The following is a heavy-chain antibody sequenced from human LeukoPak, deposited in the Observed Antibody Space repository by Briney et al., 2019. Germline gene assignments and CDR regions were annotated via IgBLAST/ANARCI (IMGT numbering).Heavy chain of an antibody. Sequence: GGSLRLSCAPSGFTLDGYAMHWVRHAPGQGLEWVSGISGNSGSTGYADSVKGRFTISRDNAKNSLYLQMNSLRAEDTALYYCARDNLLDFWGQGTLVTVSS. CDR2: ISGNSGST. CDR1: GFTLDGYA. V-gene: IGHV3-9*01. CDR3: ARDNLLDF. J-gene: IGHJ4*02.